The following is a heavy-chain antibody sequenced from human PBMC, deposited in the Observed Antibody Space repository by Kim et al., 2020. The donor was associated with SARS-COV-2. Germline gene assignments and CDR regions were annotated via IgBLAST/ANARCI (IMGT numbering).Heavy chain of an antibody. V-gene: IGHV4-39*01. J-gene: IGHJ5*02. CDR1: GDSISSSSYY. CDR2: IYYGGSS. CDR3: ARLNNYGDSKYTWFDP. D-gene: IGHD4-17*01. Sequence: SETLSLTYTVSGDSISSSSYYWDWIRQPPGKGLEWIGTIYYGGSSYYNPSLKSRVTISVDTSKNQFSLRLNSVTAADTAVYYCARLNNYGDSKYTWFDPWGQGTLVTVSS.